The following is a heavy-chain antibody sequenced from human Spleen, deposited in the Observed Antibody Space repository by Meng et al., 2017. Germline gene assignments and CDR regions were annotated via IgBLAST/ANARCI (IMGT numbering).Heavy chain of an antibody. D-gene: IGHD3-16*01. CDR2: IYHSGST. CDR3: VGAGYYCLDL. J-gene: IGHJ5*02. CDR1: GGSFSDYY. V-gene: IGHV4-34*01. Sequence: QVQLQQWGAGLLKPSETLSLTCVGSGGSFSDYYWSWIRQPPGKGLEWIGEIYHSGSTNYNPSLKSRVTISVDRSENQFSLKLSSVTTADTAVYYCVGAGYYCLDLWGQGTLVTVSS.